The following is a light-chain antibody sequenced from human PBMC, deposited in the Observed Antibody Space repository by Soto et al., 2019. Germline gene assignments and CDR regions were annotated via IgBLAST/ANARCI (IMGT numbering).Light chain of an antibody. J-gene: IGLJ1*01. CDR3: SSYTSSSSVV. CDR2: DVS. CDR1: SSDVGGYNY. V-gene: IGLV2-14*01. Sequence: QSALTQPASVSGSPGQSITISCTGTSSDVGGYNYVSWYQQHQGKAAKLMIYDVSNRPSGVSNRFSGSKSGNTASLTISGLQAEDEADYYCSSYTSSSSVVFGTGTKLTVL.